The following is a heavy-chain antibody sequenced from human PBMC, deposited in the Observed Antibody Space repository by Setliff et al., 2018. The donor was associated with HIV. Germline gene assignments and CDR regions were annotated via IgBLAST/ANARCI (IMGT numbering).Heavy chain of an antibody. CDR2: IYFNGKT. J-gene: IGHJ4*02. V-gene: IGHV4-39*01. CDR3: ARGLDVWGTYRYRNYFDY. D-gene: IGHD3-16*02. CDR1: GGSITNDNNY. Sequence: SETLSLTCSVSGGSITNDNNYWGWIRQSPGKGLEWIGSIYFNGKTYNNPSLKSRVIMSVDRSRSQLSLNLTSVTAADTAIYYCARGLDVWGTYRYRNYFDYWGQGTLVTVSS.